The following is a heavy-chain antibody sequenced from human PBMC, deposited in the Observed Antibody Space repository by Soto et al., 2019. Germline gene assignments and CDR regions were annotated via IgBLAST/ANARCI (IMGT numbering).Heavy chain of an antibody. CDR3: ARGTYYYDSSGISFDY. CDR1: GFTFSSYA. CDR2: ISYDGSNK. D-gene: IGHD3-22*01. J-gene: IGHJ4*02. V-gene: IGHV3-30-3*01. Sequence: GGSLRLSCAASGFTFSSYAMHWVRQAPGKGREWVAVISYDGSNKYYADSVKGRFTISRDNSKNTLYLQMNSLRAEDTAVYYCARGTYYYDSSGISFDYWGQGTLVTVSS.